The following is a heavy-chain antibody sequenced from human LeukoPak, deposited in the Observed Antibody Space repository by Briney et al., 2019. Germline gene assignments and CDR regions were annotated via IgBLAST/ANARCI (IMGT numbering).Heavy chain of an antibody. CDR1: GYTFTDYY. V-gene: IGHV1-2*02. CDR3: ARANFLYCSSTTCLFDY. D-gene: IGHD2-2*01. CDR2: INPNDGDT. Sequence: ASVKASCKASGYTFTDYYMHWVRQAPGQGFEWMGWINPNDGDTNYAQKFQGRVTMTRDPSISTAHMEVSRLRSDDTAVYYCARANFLYCSSTTCLFDYWGQGTLVTVSS. J-gene: IGHJ4*02.